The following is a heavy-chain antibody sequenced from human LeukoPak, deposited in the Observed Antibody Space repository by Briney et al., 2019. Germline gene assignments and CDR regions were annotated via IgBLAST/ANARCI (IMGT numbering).Heavy chain of an antibody. D-gene: IGHD2-15*01. V-gene: IGHV1-18*01. Sequence: GASVKVSCKASGYTFTSYGISCVRQAPGQGLEWMGWISAYNGNTNYAQKLQGRVTMTTDTSTSTAYMELRSLRSDDTAVYCCARRIAYCSGGSCYSAPYYYYYMDVWGKGTTVTVSS. J-gene: IGHJ6*03. CDR2: ISAYNGNT. CDR3: ARRIAYCSGGSCYSAPYYYYYMDV. CDR1: GYTFTSYG.